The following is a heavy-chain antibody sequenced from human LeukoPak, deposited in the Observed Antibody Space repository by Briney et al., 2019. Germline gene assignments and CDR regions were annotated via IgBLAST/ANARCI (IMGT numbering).Heavy chain of an antibody. CDR2: IKQDGSEK. D-gene: IGHD6-13*01. CDR3: ARVTIAAAQYYFDY. V-gene: IGHV3-7*01. J-gene: IGHJ4*02. CDR1: GFTFSSYW. Sequence: GGSLRLSCAVSGFTFSSYWMSWVRQAPGKGLEWVANIKQDGSEKYYVDSVKGRFTISRDNAKNSLYLQMNSLRAEDTAVYYCARVTIAAAQYYFDYWGQGTLVTVSS.